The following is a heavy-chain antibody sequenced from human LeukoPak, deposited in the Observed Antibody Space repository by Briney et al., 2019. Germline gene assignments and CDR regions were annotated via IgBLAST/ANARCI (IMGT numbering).Heavy chain of an antibody. V-gene: IGHV1-2*02. CDR3: TREDY. CDR2: IHPSSGAT. J-gene: IGHJ4*02. Sequence: GASVTVSCTASDYTFTDFYIFWVRQAPGQGLEWMGWIHPSSGATTYAQRFQGRVTLTRDTSINTAYMELSGLTSDDTAVYYCTREDYWGQGTLVTVSS. CDR1: DYTFTDFY.